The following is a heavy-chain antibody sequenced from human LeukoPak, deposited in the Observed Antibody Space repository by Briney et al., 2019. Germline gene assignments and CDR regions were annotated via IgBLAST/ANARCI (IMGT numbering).Heavy chain of an antibody. CDR3: ARHLARTSGYPRVGYFQH. D-gene: IGHD3-22*01. J-gene: IGHJ1*01. Sequence: KPSETLSLTCAVSGGSISSNNWWTWVRPPPGKGLEWIGEIYHSGRTNYNPSLKSRVTVSVDTSKNQFPLKLSSVTAADTAVYYCARHLARTSGYPRVGYFQHWGQGTLVTVSS. CDR2: IYHSGRT. CDR1: GGSISSNNW. V-gene: IGHV4-4*02.